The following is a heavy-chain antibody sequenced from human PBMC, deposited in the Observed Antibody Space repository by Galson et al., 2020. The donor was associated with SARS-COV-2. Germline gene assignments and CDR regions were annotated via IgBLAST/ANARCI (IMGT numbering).Heavy chain of an antibody. V-gene: IGHV4-38-2*02. Sequence: SETLSLSCTVSGYPINRGFYWGWIRQPPGRGLEWIGVTYHTGSTYYNPSLKSRVTVSVDTSKNQFSVKLMSVTAADTAVYYCARWEYSGTYHADHWGQGTLVTVSS. J-gene: IGHJ4*02. D-gene: IGHD1-26*01. CDR3: ARWEYSGTYHADH. CDR1: GYPINRGFY. CDR2: TYHTGST.